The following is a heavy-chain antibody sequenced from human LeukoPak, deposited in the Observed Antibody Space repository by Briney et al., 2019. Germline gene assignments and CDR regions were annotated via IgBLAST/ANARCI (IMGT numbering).Heavy chain of an antibody. CDR1: GGSISSYY. D-gene: IGHD3-3*01. Sequence: PSGTLSLTCTVSGGSISSYYWSWIRQPPGKGLEWIGYIYYSGSTNYNPSLKSRVTISVDTSKNQFSLKLSSVTAADTAVYYCARYPDPNYEHYYYYYGMDVWGKGTTVTVSS. J-gene: IGHJ6*04. CDR3: ARYPDPNYEHYYYYYGMDV. CDR2: IYYSGST. V-gene: IGHV4-59*01.